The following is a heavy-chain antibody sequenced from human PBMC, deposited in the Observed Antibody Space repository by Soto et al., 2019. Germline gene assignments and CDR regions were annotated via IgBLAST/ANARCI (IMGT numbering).Heavy chain of an antibody. CDR1: GYTFTRYA. CDR2: KNPNSGNT. J-gene: IGHJ4*02. Sequence: ASAKVPCKASGYTFTRYAINWVRQATGQGLEWMGWKNPNSGNTGYAQKLQGRVTMTTDTSISTAYMELRSLRSDDTPVYHCERELRYHYPCEGFDYWGQGNLVSV. V-gene: IGHV1-8*01. D-gene: IGHD3-22*01. CDR3: ERELRYHYPCEGFDY.